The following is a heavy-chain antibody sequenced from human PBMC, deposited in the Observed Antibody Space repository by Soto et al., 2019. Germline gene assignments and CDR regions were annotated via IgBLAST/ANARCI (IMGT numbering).Heavy chain of an antibody. CDR2: IWYDGSNK. J-gene: IGHJ4*02. CDR1: GFTFSSYG. Sequence: GGSLRLSCAESGFTFSSYGMHWVRQAPGKGLEWVAVIWYDGSNKYYADSVKGRFTISRDNSKNTLYLQMNSLRAEDTAVYYCARDLRFRYYLGYWGQGTLVTSPQ. CDR3: ARDLRFRYYLGY. V-gene: IGHV3-33*01. D-gene: IGHD3-16*01.